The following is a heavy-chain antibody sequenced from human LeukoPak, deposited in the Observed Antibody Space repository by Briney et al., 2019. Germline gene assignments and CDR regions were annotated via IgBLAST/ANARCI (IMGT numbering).Heavy chain of an antibody. CDR3: ARDNSGRDEAWWFNP. D-gene: IGHD3-10*01. J-gene: IGHJ5*02. CDR1: GYTFTSNY. CDR2: ISPSGGST. V-gene: IGHV1-46*01. Sequence: ASVNVSCKAFGYTFTSNYMHWVRQAPGQGPEWMGVISPSGGSTTYAQKFQGRLTLTRDMSTSTDYLELSSLRSEDTAVYYCARDNSGRDEAWWFNPWGQGTLVTVSS.